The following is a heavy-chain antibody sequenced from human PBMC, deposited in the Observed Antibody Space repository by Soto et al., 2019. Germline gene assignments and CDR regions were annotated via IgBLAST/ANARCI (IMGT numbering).Heavy chain of an antibody. CDR2: ISSDGSRT. V-gene: IGHV3-74*01. CDR1: GFTFSSHW. D-gene: IGHD2-21*01. CDR3: ARGLMGAYDLDI. Sequence: EVQLVESGGGLVQPGGSLRLSCVASGFTFSSHWMHWVRQAPGNGLVRVSRISSDGSRTNYADSVKGRFAIFRDNAKNTVDVQLNSLSAEETAVYYWARGLMGAYDLDICGQGTKVTVSS. J-gene: IGHJ3*02.